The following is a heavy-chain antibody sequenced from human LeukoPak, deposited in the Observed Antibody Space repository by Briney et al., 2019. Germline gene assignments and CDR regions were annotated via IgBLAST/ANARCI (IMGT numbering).Heavy chain of an antibody. CDR2: ISAYNGNT. CDR3: ARGGTYYYDSSGYYYWFDP. V-gene: IGHV1-18*01. Sequence: ASVKVSCKASGYTFTSYGISWVRQAPGQGLEWMGWISAYNGNTNYAQKLQGRVTMTTDTSTSTAYMELRSLGSDDTAVYYCARGGTYYYDSSGYYYWFDPWGQGTLVTVSS. D-gene: IGHD3-22*01. CDR1: GYTFTSYG. J-gene: IGHJ5*02.